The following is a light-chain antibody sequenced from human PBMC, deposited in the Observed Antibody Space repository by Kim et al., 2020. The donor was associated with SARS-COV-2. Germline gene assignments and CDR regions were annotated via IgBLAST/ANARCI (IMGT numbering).Light chain of an antibody. J-gene: IGLJ3*02. CDR2: EVN. Sequence: QSVLTQPASVSGSPGQSITISCTGTSSDVGAYNYVSWYQHHPGKVPKLMIYEVNNRPSGVSNRFSGSKSGNTASLTISGLQAEDEADYYCNSYTKSATLVFGGGTQLTVL. CDR3: NSYTKSATLV. CDR1: SSDVGAYNY. V-gene: IGLV2-14*01.